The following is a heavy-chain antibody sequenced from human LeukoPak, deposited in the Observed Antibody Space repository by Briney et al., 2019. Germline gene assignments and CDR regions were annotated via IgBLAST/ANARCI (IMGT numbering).Heavy chain of an antibody. CDR2: ISGSGSTM. J-gene: IGHJ4*02. V-gene: IGHV3-11*04. CDR1: GFTFSDYY. Sequence: PGGSLRLSCPAYGFTFSDYYMSWIRRAPGKGLEWVSYISGSGSTMYYADSVKGRFTISRDNAKNSLYLQMNNLRAEDTAVYYCARTFGGSYYFDYWGQGTLVTVSS. D-gene: IGHD1-26*01. CDR3: ARTFGGSYYFDY.